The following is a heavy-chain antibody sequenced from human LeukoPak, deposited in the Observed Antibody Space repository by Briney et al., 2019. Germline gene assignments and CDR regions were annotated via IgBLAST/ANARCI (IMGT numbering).Heavy chain of an antibody. V-gene: IGHV3-13*01. CDR3: ARERLVVVAAIPAFDY. Sequence: GGSLRLSCAASGFTFSSYDMHWVRQATGKGLELVSAIGTAGDTYYPGSVKGRFTISRENAKNSLYLQMNSLRAGDTAVYYCARERLVVVAAIPAFDYWGQGTLVTVSS. CDR1: GFTFSSYD. D-gene: IGHD2-15*01. J-gene: IGHJ4*02. CDR2: IGTAGDT.